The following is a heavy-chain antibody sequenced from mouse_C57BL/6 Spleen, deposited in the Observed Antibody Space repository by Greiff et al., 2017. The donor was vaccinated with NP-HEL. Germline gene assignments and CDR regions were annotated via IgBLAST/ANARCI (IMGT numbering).Heavy chain of an antibody. CDR2: IYPGDGDT. Sequence: VQLQQSGPELVKPGASVKISCKASGYAFSSSWMNWVKQRPGKGLEWIGRIYPGDGDTNYNGKFKGKATLTADKSSSTAYMQLSSLTSEDSAVYFCAQIGDWDEFGYWGQGTTLTVSS. J-gene: IGHJ2*01. D-gene: IGHD4-1*01. CDR1: GYAFSSSW. V-gene: IGHV1-82*01. CDR3: AQIGDWDEFGY.